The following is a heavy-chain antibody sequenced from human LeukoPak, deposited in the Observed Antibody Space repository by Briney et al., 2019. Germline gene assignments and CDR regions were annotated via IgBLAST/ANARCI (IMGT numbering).Heavy chain of an antibody. J-gene: IGHJ4*02. CDR3: ARDGDYSSLFDY. CDR2: IMQDGSEK. CDR1: GFTFSSYW. D-gene: IGHD4-11*01. V-gene: IGHV3-7*01. Sequence: GGSLRLSCAASGFTFSSYWMSWFRQAPGKGREWVANIMQDGSEKYYVDSVKGRFTISRDNAKNSLYLQMTTLTAEDTAVYYCARDGDYSSLFDYWGQGTMVTVSS.